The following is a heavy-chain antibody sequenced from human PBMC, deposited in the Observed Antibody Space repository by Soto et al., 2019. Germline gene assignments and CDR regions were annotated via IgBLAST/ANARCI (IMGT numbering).Heavy chain of an antibody. Sequence: SETLSLTCAVSGGSISSSNWWSWVRQPPGKGLEWIGEIYHSGSTNYNPSLKSRVTISVDKSKNQFSLKLSSVTAADTAVYYCARDSQPSTSGYGAGLDYWGQGTLVTVSS. CDR2: IYHSGST. J-gene: IGHJ4*02. CDR3: ARDSQPSTSGYGAGLDY. CDR1: GGSISSSNW. D-gene: IGHD5-12*01. V-gene: IGHV4-4*02.